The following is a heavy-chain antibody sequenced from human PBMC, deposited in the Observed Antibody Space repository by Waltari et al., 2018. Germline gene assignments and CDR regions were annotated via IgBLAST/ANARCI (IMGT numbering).Heavy chain of an antibody. CDR2: ICSTGGCR. CDR3: AAKGTYRRPFDY. V-gene: IGHV3-23*01. CDR1: GLTITNFD. J-gene: IGHJ4*02. D-gene: IGHD1-26*01. Sequence: EVHLLESGGDLVQTGGSLRLSCAASGLTITNFDMTWVRQAPGKGLGGVSTICSTGGCRYDADSLKGRFTISSDVSKNTVYLQMNSLRAEDTAVYFCAAKGTYRRPFDYWGQGTLVTVSS.